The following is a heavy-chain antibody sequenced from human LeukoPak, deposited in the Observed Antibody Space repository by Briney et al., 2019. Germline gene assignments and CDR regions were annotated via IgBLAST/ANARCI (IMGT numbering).Heavy chain of an antibody. CDR1: GGSISSSSYY. Sequence: SETLSLTCTVSGGSISSSSYYWGWIRQPPGKGLEWIGYIYYSGSTNYNPSLQSRVTISVDTSKNQFSLKLSSVTAADTAVYYCARGGYGSTYNYYYYGMDVWGQGTTVTVSS. D-gene: IGHD3-10*01. J-gene: IGHJ6*02. V-gene: IGHV4-61*05. CDR3: ARGGYGSTYNYYYYGMDV. CDR2: IYYSGST.